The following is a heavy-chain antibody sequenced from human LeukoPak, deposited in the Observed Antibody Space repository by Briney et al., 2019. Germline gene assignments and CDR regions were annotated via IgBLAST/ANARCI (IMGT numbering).Heavy chain of an antibody. J-gene: IGHJ4*02. CDR2: MYYRGNT. CDR1: GGSISTITYY. V-gene: IGHV4-39*07. Sequence: SETLSLTCTVSGGSISTITYYWGWIRQPPGKGLEWVGHMYYRGNTFYNPSLKSRVTISVDTSKNQFSLKLRSVTAADTAVYYCARTGYSSGWYNYFDYWGQGTLVTVSS. CDR3: ARTGYSSGWYNYFDY. D-gene: IGHD6-19*01.